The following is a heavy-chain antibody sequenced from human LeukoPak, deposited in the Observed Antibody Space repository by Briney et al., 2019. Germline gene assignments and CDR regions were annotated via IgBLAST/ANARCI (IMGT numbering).Heavy chain of an antibody. D-gene: IGHD5-18*01. J-gene: IGHJ4*02. V-gene: IGHV3-33*01. CDR3: ARDRGYSYAHPLDF. CDR1: GFTFNNYT. CDR2: IWYDGSNK. Sequence: GGSLRLSCAASGFTFNNYTMHWVRQAPGKGLEWVALIWYDGSNKYYADSVRGRLTISRDNSKNTLYLQMNSLRAEDTAVYYCARDRGYSYAHPLDFWGQGTLVTVSS.